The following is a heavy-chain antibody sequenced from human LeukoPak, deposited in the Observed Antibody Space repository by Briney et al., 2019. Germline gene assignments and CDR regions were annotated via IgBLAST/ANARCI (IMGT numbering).Heavy chain of an antibody. J-gene: IGHJ4*02. CDR3: ARTLRLEQQLVNTY. CDR2: ISSSGSTI. D-gene: IGHD6-13*01. V-gene: IGHV3-48*03. Sequence: PGGSLRLSCAASGFTFSSYEMNWVRQAPGKGLEWVSYISSSGSTIYYADSVKGRFTISRDNAKNSLYLQMNSLRAEDTAVYYCARTLRLEQQLVNTYWGQGTLVTVSS. CDR1: GFTFSSYE.